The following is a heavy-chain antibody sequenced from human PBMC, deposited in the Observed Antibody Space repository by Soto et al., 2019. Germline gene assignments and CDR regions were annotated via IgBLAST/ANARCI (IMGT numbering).Heavy chain of an antibody. D-gene: IGHD6-6*01. J-gene: IGHJ6*03. CDR2: IKQDGSEK. CDR1: GFTFSSYW. Sequence: GGSLRLSCAASGFTFSSYWMSWVRQAPGKGLEWVANIKQDGSEKYYVDSVKGRFTISRDNAKNSLYLQMNSLRAEDPAVYYCVRDVEYSSSSYYHAYYYYMDVWGKGTTVTVSS. V-gene: IGHV3-7*01. CDR3: VRDVEYSSSSYYHAYYYYMDV.